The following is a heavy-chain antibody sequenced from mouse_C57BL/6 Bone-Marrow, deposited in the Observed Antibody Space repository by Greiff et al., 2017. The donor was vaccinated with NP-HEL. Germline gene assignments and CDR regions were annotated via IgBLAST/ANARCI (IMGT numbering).Heavy chain of an antibody. CDR3: ARDYYEGSSPCSFDY. CDR1: GYTFTSYG. Sequence: QVQLKQSGAELARPGASVKLSCKASGYTFTSYGIRWVKQRTGQGLEWIGEIYPRSGNTYYNEKFKGKATLTADKSSSTAYMELRSLTSEDSAVYFCARDYYEGSSPCSFDYWGQGTTLTVSS. D-gene: IGHD1-1*01. CDR2: IYPRSGNT. J-gene: IGHJ2*01. V-gene: IGHV1-81*01.